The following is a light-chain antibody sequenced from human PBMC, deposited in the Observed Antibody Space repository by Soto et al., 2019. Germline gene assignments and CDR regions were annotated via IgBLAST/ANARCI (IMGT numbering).Light chain of an antibody. CDR2: DAV. V-gene: IGKV3-11*01. CDR1: QSIGPY. Sequence: EIVLTQSPDTLSLSPGERATLSCRASQSIGPYLAWYQLKPGQSPRLLVYDAVNRAAGAPDRFSGSGSGTDFPHTISSLEPEDSAVYLCQQRSDWPPLTFGGGTKVEIK. J-gene: IGKJ4*01. CDR3: QQRSDWPPLT.